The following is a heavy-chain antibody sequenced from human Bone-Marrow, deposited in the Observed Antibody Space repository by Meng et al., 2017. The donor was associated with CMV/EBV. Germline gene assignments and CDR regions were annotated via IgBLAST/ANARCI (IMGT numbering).Heavy chain of an antibody. CDR1: GFTFDDYA. J-gene: IGHJ6*02. Sequence: SLKISCAASGFTFDDYAMHWVRQAPGKGLEWVSGISWNSGSIGYADSVKGRFTISRDNAKNSLYLQMNSLRAEDTAVYYCARDGLKLGYCSSTSCQYYYYYYGMDVWGQGTTVTVSS. D-gene: IGHD2-2*01. CDR3: ARDGLKLGYCSSTSCQYYYYYYGMDV. V-gene: IGHV3-9*01. CDR2: ISWNSGSI.